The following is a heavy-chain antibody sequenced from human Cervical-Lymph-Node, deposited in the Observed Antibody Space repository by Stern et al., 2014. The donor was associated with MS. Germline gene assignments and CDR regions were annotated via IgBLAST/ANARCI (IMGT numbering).Heavy chain of an antibody. J-gene: IGHJ4*02. V-gene: IGHV4-34*01. CDR2: INHSGST. CDR3: ARGLWTRPTYYFDY. Sequence: QVQLQQWGAGLLKPSETLSLTCAVYGGSFSGYYWSWIRQPPGKGLEWIGEINHSGSTNYNPSLKSRVTISVDTSKNQFSLKLSSVTAADTAVYYCARGLWTRPTYYFDYWGQGTLVTVSS. CDR1: GGSFSGYY. D-gene: IGHD3/OR15-3a*01.